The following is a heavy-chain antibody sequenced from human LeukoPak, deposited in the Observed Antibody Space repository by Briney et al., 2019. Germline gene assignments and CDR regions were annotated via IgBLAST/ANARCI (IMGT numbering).Heavy chain of an antibody. CDR1: GYTFTGYY. J-gene: IGHJ4*02. CDR2: INPNSGGT. CDR3: ASSIAAAGTFDY. D-gene: IGHD6-13*01. V-gene: IGHV1-2*02. Sequence: ASVKASCKASGYTFTGYYMHWVRQAPGQGLEWMGWINPNSGGTNYAQKFQGRVTMTRDTSISTAYMELSRLRSDDTAVYYCASSIAAAGTFDYWGQGTLVTVSS.